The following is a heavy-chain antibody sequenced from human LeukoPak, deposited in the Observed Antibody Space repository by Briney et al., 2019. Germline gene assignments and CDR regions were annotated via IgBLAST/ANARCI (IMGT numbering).Heavy chain of an antibody. CDR1: GYTFSSYS. CDR3: VRLRRNSDTSGFYYYYDF. Sequence: GGSLRLSCVASGYTFSSYSIKWVRHAPGKGLEWVSSINVRSNYIYYADSVRGRFSISRDDARDSLYLQMNSLRDEETAVYFCVRLRRNSDTSGFYYYYDFWGQGTLVTVSS. V-gene: IGHV3-21*01. D-gene: IGHD3-22*01. CDR2: INVRSNYI. J-gene: IGHJ4*02.